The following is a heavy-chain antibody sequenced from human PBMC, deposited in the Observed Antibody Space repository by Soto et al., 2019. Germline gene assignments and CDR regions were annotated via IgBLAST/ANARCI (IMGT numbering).Heavy chain of an antibody. CDR3: ARVAGYFDL. Sequence: QVQLVQSGAEVKKPGASVRVSCKASGYTFTNYIITWVRQAPGQGLEWMGWISANNGNANYVSKFQGRVTMTTERSTNSVYLEVKSLTSDDTAVYYCARVAGYFDLWGRGTLVTVSS. CDR2: ISANNGNA. CDR1: GYTFTNYI. V-gene: IGHV1-18*01. J-gene: IGHJ2*01.